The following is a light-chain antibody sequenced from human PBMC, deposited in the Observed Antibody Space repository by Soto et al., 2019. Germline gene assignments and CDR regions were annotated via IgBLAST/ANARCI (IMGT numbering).Light chain of an antibody. CDR3: SSYTSSSTPHVV. CDR1: SSDVGGYNY. J-gene: IGLJ2*01. Sequence: QSTLTQRACVSGSPGQSVTISCTGTSSDVGGYNYVSWYQQYPGKAPKLMIYDVSNRPSGVSNRFSGSKSGNTASLTISGLQAEDEADYYCSSYTSSSTPHVVFGGGTKVTVL. V-gene: IGLV2-14*01. CDR2: DVS.